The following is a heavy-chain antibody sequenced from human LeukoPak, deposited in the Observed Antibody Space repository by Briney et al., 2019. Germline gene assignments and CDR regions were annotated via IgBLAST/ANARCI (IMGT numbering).Heavy chain of an antibody. J-gene: IGHJ6*02. CDR2: ISSSSSYI. Sequence: GGSLRLSCAASGFTFSSYSMNWVRQAPGKGLEWVSSISSSSSYIYYADSVKGRFTISRDNAKNSLYLQMNSLRAEDTAVYYCAREKRLVPASYYYYGMDVWGQGTTVTVSS. V-gene: IGHV3-21*01. CDR1: GFTFSSYS. CDR3: AREKRLVPASYYYYGMDV. D-gene: IGHD6-19*01.